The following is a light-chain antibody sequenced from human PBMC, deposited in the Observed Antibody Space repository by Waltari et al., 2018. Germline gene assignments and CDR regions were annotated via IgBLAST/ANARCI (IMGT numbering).Light chain of an antibody. CDR2: EVN. J-gene: IGLJ2*01. CDR1: RADVWASHL. Sequence: QSALTQPASVSGPPGQSLTSTCTGSRADVWASHLFPRFPHPPPQAPHPPTPGSHHPQGHAPRALIYEVNERPSGIPSRFSGSKSGNTASLTISGLQIEDEADYYCCSYGGVNTLGVLFGGGSKLTV. V-gene: IGLV2-23*02. CDR3: CSYGGVNTLGVL.